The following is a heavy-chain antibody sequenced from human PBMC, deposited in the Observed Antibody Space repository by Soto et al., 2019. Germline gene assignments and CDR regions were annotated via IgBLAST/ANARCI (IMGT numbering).Heavy chain of an antibody. CDR3: ALEKSIAAREGYYYYGMDV. CDR2: IDWDDDK. D-gene: IGHD6-6*01. J-gene: IGHJ6*02. Sequence: GSGPTLVNPTQTLTLTCTFSGFSLSTSGMCVSWIRQPPGKALEWLALIDWDDDKYYSTSLKTRLTISKDTSKNQVVLTMTNMDPVDTATYYCALEKSIAAREGYYYYGMDVWGQGTTVTISS. CDR1: GFSLSTSGMC. V-gene: IGHV2-70*01.